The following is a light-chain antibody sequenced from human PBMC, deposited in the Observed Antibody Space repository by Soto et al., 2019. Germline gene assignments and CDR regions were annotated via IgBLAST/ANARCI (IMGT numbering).Light chain of an antibody. Sequence: EIVMTQSPAILSVSPGEGVTLSCRASENVRTKVGWYQQKAGQAPRLLIYGVSTGATGIPDRFSGSGSGTQFTLTISRLQSEDSAVYYCQQRSDWPRITFGQGTRLEIK. CDR1: ENVRTK. V-gene: IGKV3-15*01. J-gene: IGKJ5*01. CDR3: QQRSDWPRIT. CDR2: GVS.